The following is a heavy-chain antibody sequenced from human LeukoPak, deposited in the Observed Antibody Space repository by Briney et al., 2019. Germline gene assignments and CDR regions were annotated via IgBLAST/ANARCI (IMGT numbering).Heavy chain of an antibody. CDR2: ISSSSSYI. CDR3: ARDGGVTVGAFDI. V-gene: IGHV3-21*01. D-gene: IGHD3-16*01. CDR1: GFTFSSYA. J-gene: IGHJ3*02. Sequence: GGSLRLSCVASGFTFSSYAMNWVRQAPGKGLEWVSSISSSSSYIYYADSVKGRFTISRDNAKNSLFLQMNSLRAEDTAVYYCARDGGVTVGAFDIWGQGTMVTVSS.